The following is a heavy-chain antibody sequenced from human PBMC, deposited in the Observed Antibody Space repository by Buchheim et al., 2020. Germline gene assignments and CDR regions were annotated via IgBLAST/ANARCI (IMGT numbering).Heavy chain of an antibody. Sequence: VTLRESGPALVQPTQTLTLTCTFSGFSLATSGMYVSWIRQHPGKALEWLALIEWDDDKYYSPSLKRRLTTSKDTSKHQVLLITTYLDTTDTRTHDRALIRASTTYADYRAQGTL. CDR1: GFSLATSGMY. D-gene: IGHD1-1*01. V-gene: IGHV2-70*01. CDR3: ALIRASTTYADY. CDR2: IEWDDDK. J-gene: IGHJ4*02.